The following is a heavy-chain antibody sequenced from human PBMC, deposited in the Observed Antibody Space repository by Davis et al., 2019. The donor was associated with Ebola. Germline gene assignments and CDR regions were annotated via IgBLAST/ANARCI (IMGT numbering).Heavy chain of an antibody. CDR3: ARVRAYYYYYGMDV. CDR2: INHSGST. D-gene: IGHD4-17*01. J-gene: IGHJ6*02. V-gene: IGHV4-34*01. CDR1: GGSFSGYY. Sequence: SETLSLTCAVYGGSFSGYYWSWIRQPPGRGLEWIGEINHSGSTNYNPSLKSRVTISVDTSKNQFSLKLSSVTAADTAVYYCARVRAYYYYYGMDVWGQGTTVTVSS.